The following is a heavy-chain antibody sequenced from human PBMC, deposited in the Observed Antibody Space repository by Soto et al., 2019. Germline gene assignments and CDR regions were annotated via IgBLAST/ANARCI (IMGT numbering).Heavy chain of an antibody. D-gene: IGHD3-9*01. CDR1: GGTFSSYA. J-gene: IGHJ6*02. Sequence: SVKVSCKASGGTFSSYAISWVRQAPGQGLEWMGGIIPIFGTANYAQKFQGRVTITADESTSTAYMELSSLRSEDTAVYYCARDEYDILTGPAWFYYGMDVWGQGTTVTVSS. CDR3: ARDEYDILTGPAWFYYGMDV. V-gene: IGHV1-69*13. CDR2: IIPIFGTA.